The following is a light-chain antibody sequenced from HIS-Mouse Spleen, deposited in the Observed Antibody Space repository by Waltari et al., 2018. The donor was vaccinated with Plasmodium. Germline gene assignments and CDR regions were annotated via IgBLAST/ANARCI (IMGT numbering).Light chain of an antibody. CDR3: QQYYSYPLT. Sequence: IQMTQSPSSLSASVGDRVNITCRASQGISSYLAWYQQKPGKAPKLLIYAASTLQSGVPSRFSGSGSGTDFTLTISCLQSEDFATYYCQQYYSYPLTFGGGTKVEIK. CDR1: QGISSY. V-gene: IGKV1-8*01. CDR2: AAS. J-gene: IGKJ4*01.